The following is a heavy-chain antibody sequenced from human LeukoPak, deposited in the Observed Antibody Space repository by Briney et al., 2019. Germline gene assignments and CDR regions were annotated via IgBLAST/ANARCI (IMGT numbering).Heavy chain of an antibody. D-gene: IGHD1-7*01. J-gene: IGHJ4*02. V-gene: IGHV1-2*02. CDR2: INPNSGGT. Sequence: ASVKVSCKASGYTFTGYYMHWVRQAPGQGLEWMGWINPNSGGTNYAQKFQGRVTITRNTSISTAYMELSSLRSEDTAVYYCARGPGTMGYWGQGTLVTVSS. CDR3: ARGPGTMGY. CDR1: GYTFTGYY.